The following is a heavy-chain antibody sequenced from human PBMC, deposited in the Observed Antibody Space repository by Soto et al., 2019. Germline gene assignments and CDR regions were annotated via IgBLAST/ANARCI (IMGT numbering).Heavy chain of an antibody. CDR1: GFSFDDYA. J-gene: IGHJ6*02. V-gene: IGHV3-23*01. Sequence: EVQLLESGGGSVQPGGSLRLSCTASGFSFDDYAMSWVRQAPGKGLEWVSSISGGGVNTYYADSVMGRFTISRDNSKNMLCLQMNSLRAEDTAGYYCAKERFEGGSNGLDVWGQGTTVTVSS. CDR3: AKERFEGGSNGLDV. CDR2: ISGGGVNT. D-gene: IGHD3-9*01.